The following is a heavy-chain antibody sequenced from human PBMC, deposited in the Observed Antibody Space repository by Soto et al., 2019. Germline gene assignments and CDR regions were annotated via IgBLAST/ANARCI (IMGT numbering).Heavy chain of an antibody. V-gene: IGHV1-69*06. CDR1: GGSFISYA. Sequence: SVKVPCKASGGSFISYAISWVRQAPGQGLEWMGGIIPIFGTANYAQKFQGRVTITADKSTSTAYMELSSLRSEDTAVYYCASVEARHFYYYYGMDVWGQGTTVTVSS. D-gene: IGHD6-6*01. J-gene: IGHJ6*02. CDR2: IIPIFGTA. CDR3: ASVEARHFYYYYGMDV.